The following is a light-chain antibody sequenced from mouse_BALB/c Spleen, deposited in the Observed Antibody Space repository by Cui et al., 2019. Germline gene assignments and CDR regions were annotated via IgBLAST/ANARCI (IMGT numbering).Light chain of an antibody. V-gene: IGKV4-80*01. CDR3: QQCSSYPCT. Sequence: NLLTPPPSIMSASRGEEIPLCWSGNWIVSYLHWYQQKSGTSLKLLIYTTSNLASGVPSRFSGSGSGSFYSLTISSVESEDAADYYCQQCSSYPCTFGGGTKLEIK. CDR2: TTS. CDR1: WIVSY. J-gene: IGKJ1*01.